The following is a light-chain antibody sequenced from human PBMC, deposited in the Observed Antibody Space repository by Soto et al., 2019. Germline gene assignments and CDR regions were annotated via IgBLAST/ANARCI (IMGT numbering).Light chain of an antibody. Sequence: EIVMTQSPATLSVSPGETATLSCRASESVKTNLVWYQQKPGQAPRLLIYGAFTRAAGIPFRFSGSASGTEFTLTISSLQSEDFAVYYCHQYDRWPLSLGGGTKVEIK. CDR3: HQYDRWPLS. J-gene: IGKJ4*01. CDR2: GAF. V-gene: IGKV3-15*01. CDR1: ESVKTN.